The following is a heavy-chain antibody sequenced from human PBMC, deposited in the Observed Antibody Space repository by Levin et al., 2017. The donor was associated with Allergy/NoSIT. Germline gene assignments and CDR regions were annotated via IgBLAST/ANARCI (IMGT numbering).Heavy chain of an antibody. CDR3: VKYPRITIFGVGISLDY. Sequence: GESLKISCSASGFTFSSYAMHWVRQAPGKGLEYVSAISSNGGSTYYADSVKGRFTISRDNSKNTLYLQMSSLRAEDTAVYYCVKYPRITIFGVGISLDYWGQGTLVTVSS. D-gene: IGHD3-3*01. CDR1: GFTFSSYA. J-gene: IGHJ4*02. V-gene: IGHV3-64D*06. CDR2: ISSNGGST.